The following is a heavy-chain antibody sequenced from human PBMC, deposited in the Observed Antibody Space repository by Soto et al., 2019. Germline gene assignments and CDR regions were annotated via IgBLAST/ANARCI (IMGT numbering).Heavy chain of an antibody. CDR1: GFTFSSYA. CDR2: ISYDGSNK. CDR3: ASIPMIVVVRDY. Sequence: GGSLRLSCAASGFTFSSYAMHWVRQAPGKGLEWVAVISYDGSNKYYADSVKGRFTISRDNSKNTLYLQMNSLRAEDTAVYYCASIPMIVVVRDYWGQGTLVTVSS. V-gene: IGHV3-30-3*01. J-gene: IGHJ4*02. D-gene: IGHD3-22*01.